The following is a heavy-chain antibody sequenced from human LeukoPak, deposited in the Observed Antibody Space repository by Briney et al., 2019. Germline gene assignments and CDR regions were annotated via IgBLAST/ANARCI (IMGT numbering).Heavy chain of an antibody. CDR1: GGSFSGYY. Sequence: SETLSLTCAVYGGSFSGYYWSWIRQPPGKGLEWIGEINHSGSTNYNPSLKSRVTISVDTSKNQFSLKLSSVTAADTAVYYCARGPSYDILTGYAGPSWFDPWGQGTLVTVSS. CDR2: INHSGST. D-gene: IGHD3-9*01. CDR3: ARGPSYDILTGYAGPSWFDP. V-gene: IGHV4-34*01. J-gene: IGHJ5*02.